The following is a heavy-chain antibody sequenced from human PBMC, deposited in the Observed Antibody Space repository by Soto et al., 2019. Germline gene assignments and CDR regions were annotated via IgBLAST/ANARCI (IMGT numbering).Heavy chain of an antibody. CDR2: IERDDDDK. CDR1: GFSPTSPGMC. V-gene: IGHV2-70*13. Sequence: SGPTLVNPTETLTLTCTFSGFSPTSPGMCVSWIRQSPGKALEWLALIERDDDDKYYSTSLKTRLTISKDTRKNQVVLTMANMEPADTATYYCARSIRGPRRFNGMDVWGQGTTVTVSS. CDR3: ARSIRGPRRFNGMDV. D-gene: IGHD1-20*01. J-gene: IGHJ6*02.